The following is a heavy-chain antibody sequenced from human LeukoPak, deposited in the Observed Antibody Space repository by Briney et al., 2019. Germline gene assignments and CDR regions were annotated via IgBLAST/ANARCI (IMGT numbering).Heavy chain of an antibody. J-gene: IGHJ4*02. Sequence: PSETLSLTCTVSGGSVSSGSYYWSWIRQPPGKGLEWIGYIYYSGSTNYNPSLKSRVTISVDTSKNQFSLKLSSVTAADTAVYYCAGDHCSDSSCRLDYWGQGTLVTVSS. CDR2: IYYSGST. D-gene: IGHD2-15*01. CDR3: AGDHCSDSSCRLDY. CDR1: GGSVSSGSYY. V-gene: IGHV4-61*01.